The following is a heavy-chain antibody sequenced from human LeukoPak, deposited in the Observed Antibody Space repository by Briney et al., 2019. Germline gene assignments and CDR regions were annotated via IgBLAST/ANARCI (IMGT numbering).Heavy chain of an antibody. J-gene: IGHJ3*01. V-gene: IGHV1-46*01. CDR1: GYTFTSYY. CDR2: INPSGGST. CDR3: ARERGYCSSSTCYTSDAFDL. Sequence: ASVTVSCKASGYTFTSYYMHWVRQAPGQGLEWMGIINPSGGSTSYAQKFQGRVTMTRDTSTSTVYMELSRLTSDDTAVYYCARERGYCSSSTCYTSDAFDLWGQGTMVTVSS. D-gene: IGHD2-2*02.